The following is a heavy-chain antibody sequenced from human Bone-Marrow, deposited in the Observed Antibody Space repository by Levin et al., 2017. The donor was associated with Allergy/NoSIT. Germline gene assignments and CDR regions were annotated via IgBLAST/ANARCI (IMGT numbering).Heavy chain of an antibody. Sequence: QPGGSLRLSCAASGFVFHNYGMHWVRQAPGKGLEWVAVISYDGNIKKSADSVKGRFTISRHNSENTLYLQMNSLRLEDTAVYYCAKDSSYYHDTSGYHDRGEGYFDLWGRGTLVIVSS. D-gene: IGHD3-22*01. J-gene: IGHJ2*01. CDR2: ISYDGNIK. CDR3: AKDSSYYHDTSGYHDRGEGYFDL. CDR1: GFVFHNYG. V-gene: IGHV3-30*18.